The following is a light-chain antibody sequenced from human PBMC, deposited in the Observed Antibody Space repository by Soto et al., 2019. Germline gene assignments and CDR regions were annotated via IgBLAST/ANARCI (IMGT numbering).Light chain of an antibody. CDR1: QSVTNY. CDR3: QQRLNWPPN. Sequence: TQSPDTLSLSPGERATLSCRATQSVTNYIAWYQQRPGQAPRLLIYDASNRASGVPAKFSGSGSGTDFTLTISDLEPADFGLYYCQQRLNWPPNFGQGTKVDI. CDR2: DAS. J-gene: IGKJ1*01. V-gene: IGKV3-11*01.